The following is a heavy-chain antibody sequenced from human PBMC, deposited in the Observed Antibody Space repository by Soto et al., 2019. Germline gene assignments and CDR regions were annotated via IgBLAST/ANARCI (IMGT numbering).Heavy chain of an antibody. Sequence: EVQLLESGRGFVQPGGSLRLSCAASGFRFSDFAMTWVRQAPGRGLKWVSAITGTASSTYYADSVKGRFTISRDNSKNTLYLQINSLRAEDTAIYYCAKGAEGYVVSSLDSWGQGTLVTVSS. V-gene: IGHV3-23*01. J-gene: IGHJ4*02. CDR2: ITGTASST. D-gene: IGHD5-12*01. CDR1: GFRFSDFA. CDR3: AKGAEGYVVSSLDS.